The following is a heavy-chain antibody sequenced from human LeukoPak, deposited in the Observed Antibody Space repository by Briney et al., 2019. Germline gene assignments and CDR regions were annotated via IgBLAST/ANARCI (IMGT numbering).Heavy chain of an antibody. Sequence: ASVKVSCKASGGTFSSYAISWVRQAPGQGLEWMGWISAYNGNTNYAQKLQGRVTMTTDTSTSTAYMELRSLRSDDTAVYYCARHAVVPAALRYYYYGMDVWGQGTTVTVSS. CDR1: GGTFSSYA. CDR3: ARHAVVPAALRYYYYGMDV. V-gene: IGHV1-18*01. CDR2: ISAYNGNT. J-gene: IGHJ6*02. D-gene: IGHD2-2*01.